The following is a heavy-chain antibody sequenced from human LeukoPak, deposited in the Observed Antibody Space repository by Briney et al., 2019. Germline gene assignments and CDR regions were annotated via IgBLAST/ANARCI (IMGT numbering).Heavy chain of an antibody. Sequence: GGSLSLSCAVAVVTFSHYGMHWVRQASGKGLEWVAVICFDGTNQYYGESVKGRFTISRDDSGNTVYLQMNSLRPEDTGVYYCARDAQRGFDYSNSLEYWGEGTPVTVST. CDR1: VVTFSHYG. J-gene: IGHJ4*02. D-gene: IGHD4-11*01. CDR3: ARDAQRGFDYSNSLEY. V-gene: IGHV3-33*01. CDR2: ICFDGTNQ.